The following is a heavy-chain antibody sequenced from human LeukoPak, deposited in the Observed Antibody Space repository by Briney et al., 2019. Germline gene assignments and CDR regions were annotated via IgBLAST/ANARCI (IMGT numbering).Heavy chain of an antibody. CDR3: ARDYDSSGYFDDDAFDI. CDR1: GGSISSYY. D-gene: IGHD3-22*01. J-gene: IGHJ3*02. V-gene: IGHV4-4*07. Sequence: PSETLSLTCTASGGSISSYYWSWIRQPAGKGLEWIGRIYTSGSTNYNPSLKSRVTMSVDTSKNQFSLKLSSVTAADTAVYYCARDYDSSGYFDDDAFDIWGQGTMVTVSS. CDR2: IYTSGST.